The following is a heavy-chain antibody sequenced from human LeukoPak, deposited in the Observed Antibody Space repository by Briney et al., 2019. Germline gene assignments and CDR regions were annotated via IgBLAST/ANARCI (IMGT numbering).Heavy chain of an antibody. Sequence: PGGSLRLSCAASGFTFSSYGMHWVRQAPGKGLEWVAVISYDGSNKYDADSVKGRFTISGDNSKNTLYLRMNKLRVEDTAVYYCAKSSLRGHSLWYFDLWGRGTPVTVSS. J-gene: IGHJ2*01. V-gene: IGHV3-30*18. CDR2: ISYDGSNK. CDR3: AKSSLRGHSLWYFDL. D-gene: IGHD3-10*01. CDR1: GFTFSSYG.